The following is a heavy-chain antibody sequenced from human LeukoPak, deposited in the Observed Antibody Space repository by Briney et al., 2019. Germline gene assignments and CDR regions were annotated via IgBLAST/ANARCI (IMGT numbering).Heavy chain of an antibody. CDR3: ARDAGYSSGWSHWYLDL. Sequence: GGSLRLSCAASGFTFSGYTMNWVRQAPGKGLEWVSYITSSSTTIYYADSVKGRFTISRDNAKNSLYLQMNSLRDEDTAMYYCARDAGYSSGWSHWYLDLWGRGTLVTVSS. D-gene: IGHD6-19*01. CDR1: GFTFSGYT. CDR2: ITSSSTTI. J-gene: IGHJ2*01. V-gene: IGHV3-48*02.